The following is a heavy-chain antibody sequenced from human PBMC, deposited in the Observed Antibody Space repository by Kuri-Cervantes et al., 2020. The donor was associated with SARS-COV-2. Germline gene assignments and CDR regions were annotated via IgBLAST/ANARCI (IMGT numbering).Heavy chain of an antibody. CDR3: ARRQNTAMVPPHFDY. Sequence: ASVKVSCKASGYTFTSYGISWVRQAPGQGLEWMGWISAYNGNTNYAQKLQGRVTMTTDTSTSTAYMELRSLRSDDTAVYYCARRQNTAMVPPHFDYWGQGTLVTVSS. V-gene: IGHV1-18*01. CDR1: GYTFTSYG. J-gene: IGHJ4*02. CDR2: ISAYNGNT. D-gene: IGHD5-18*01.